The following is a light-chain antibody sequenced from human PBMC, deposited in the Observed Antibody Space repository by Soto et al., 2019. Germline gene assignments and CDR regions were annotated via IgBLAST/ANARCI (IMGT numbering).Light chain of an antibody. V-gene: IGKV1-39*01. Sequence: IQMTQSPSSLSASVGDRVTITCRASQSINSYLNWYQQKPGKAPKLLIYAASSLQSGVPSRFSGSGSGTDFTLTISSLQPEDFATYYCQQSYSTLFTFGPVTKVD. CDR3: QQSYSTLFT. CDR2: AAS. CDR1: QSINSY. J-gene: IGKJ3*01.